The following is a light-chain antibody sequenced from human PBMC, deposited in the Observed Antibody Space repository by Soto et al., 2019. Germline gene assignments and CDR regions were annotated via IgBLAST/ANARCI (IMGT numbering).Light chain of an antibody. J-gene: IGKJ5*01. CDR3: QQRSNCPIT. Sequence: EIVLTQSPATLSLYPGESATLSCRASRSVSCYLAWYQQKPGQAPRLLIYDASNRPTAIPARFSGSGSGTDFTLTISSLEPEDFAVYYCQQRSNCPITFGQGTRLDIK. V-gene: IGKV3-11*01. CDR2: DAS. CDR1: RSVSCY.